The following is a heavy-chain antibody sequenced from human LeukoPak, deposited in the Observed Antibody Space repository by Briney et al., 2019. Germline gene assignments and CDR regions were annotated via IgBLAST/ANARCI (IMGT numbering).Heavy chain of an antibody. CDR1: GFTFSSYA. Sequence: GGSLRLSCAASGFTFSSYAMNWVRQAPGKGLEWVLTISASGGSTYYFVKGRFTISRDNSKNTLYLQMNSLRAEDTAVYYCAKGYCSSTNCKESFFDYWGQGTLVTVSS. J-gene: IGHJ4*02. CDR2: ISASGGST. D-gene: IGHD2-2*01. V-gene: IGHV3-23*01. CDR3: AKGYCSSTNCKESFFDY.